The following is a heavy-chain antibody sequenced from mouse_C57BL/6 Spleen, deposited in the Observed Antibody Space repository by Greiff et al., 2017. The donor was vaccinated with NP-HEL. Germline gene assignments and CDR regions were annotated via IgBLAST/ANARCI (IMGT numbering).Heavy chain of an antibody. CDR1: GFTFSSYG. V-gene: IGHV5-6*01. J-gene: IGHJ3*01. CDR2: ISSGGSYT. CDR3: ARHLDNYYFAY. D-gene: IGHD1-3*01. Sequence: EVMLVESGGDLVKPGGSLKLSCAASGFTFSSYGMSWVRQTPDKRLEWVATISSGGSYTYYPDSVKGRFTISRDNAKNTLYLQMSSLKSEDTAMYYCARHLDNYYFAYWGQGTLVTVSA.